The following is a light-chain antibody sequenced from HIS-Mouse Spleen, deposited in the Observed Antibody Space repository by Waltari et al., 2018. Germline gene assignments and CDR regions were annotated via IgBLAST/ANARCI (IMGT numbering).Light chain of an antibody. V-gene: IGLV2-11*01. CDR2: DVS. CDR1: SSDVGGYNY. J-gene: IGLJ3*02. CDR3: CSYAGSYTWV. Sequence: QSALTHPRSVSGSPGQSVTISCTGTSSDVGGYNYVSWYQQHPGKAPKLMIYDVSKRPSGVPDRFSGSKSGNTGSLTISGLQAEDEADYSCCSYAGSYTWVFGGGTKLTVL.